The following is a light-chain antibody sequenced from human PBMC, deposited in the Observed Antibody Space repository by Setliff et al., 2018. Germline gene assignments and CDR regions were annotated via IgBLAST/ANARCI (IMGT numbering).Light chain of an antibody. CDR1: NSDVGGYDY. J-gene: IGLJ2*01. CDR3: LSYTSESTHAL. Sequence: QSVLTQPAAMSGSPGQSIAISCTGSNSDVGGYDYVSWYQQHPNRAPKLLIYEVTKRPSGVSDRFSGSKSGNTASLTISGLQAEDEAHYYCLSYTSESTHALFAGGTQLTVL. V-gene: IGLV2-14*01. CDR2: EVT.